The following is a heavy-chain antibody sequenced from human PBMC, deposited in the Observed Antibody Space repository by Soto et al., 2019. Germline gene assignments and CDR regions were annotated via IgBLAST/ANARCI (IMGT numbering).Heavy chain of an antibody. D-gene: IGHD6-13*01. Sequence: SETLSLTCAVSGGSISSGGYSWSWIRQPPGKGLEWIGYIYHSGSTYYNPSLKSRVTISVDRSKNQFSLKLGSVTAADTAVYYCARGYSGKYYYGMDVWGQGTTVTVSS. CDR3: ARGYSGKYYYGMDV. CDR2: IYHSGST. J-gene: IGHJ6*02. CDR1: GGSISSGGYS. V-gene: IGHV4-30-2*01.